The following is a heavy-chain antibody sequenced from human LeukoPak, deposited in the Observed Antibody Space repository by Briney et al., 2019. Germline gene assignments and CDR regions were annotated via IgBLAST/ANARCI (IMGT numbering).Heavy chain of an antibody. CDR3: AREGCSGGSCYGTVGIDH. CDR2: IYFTGIT. CDR1: GGSISSGGYS. J-gene: IGHJ4*02. Sequence: PSETLSLTCTVSGGSISSGGYSWSWIRQFPGTGLEWIGYIYFTGITYYNPSLKGRATFSVDTSENEFSLSLRSVTAADTAVYYCAREGCSGGSCYGTVGIDHWGQGTLVTVSS. V-gene: IGHV4-31*03. D-gene: IGHD2-15*01.